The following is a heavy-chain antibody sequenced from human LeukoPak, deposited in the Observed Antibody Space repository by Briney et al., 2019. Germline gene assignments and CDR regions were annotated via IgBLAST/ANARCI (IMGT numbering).Heavy chain of an antibody. Sequence: SETLSLTCTVSGYSISSGYYWGWIRQPPGKGLEWIGTIFHTGITYYSPSLKSRVTLSVDTSKNQFSLKLTSVTAADTAIYYCARGGLYDILTGTTHNQDFDYWGQGTLVTVSS. D-gene: IGHD3-9*01. CDR3: ARGGLYDILTGTTHNQDFDY. J-gene: IGHJ4*02. CDR1: GYSISSGYY. V-gene: IGHV4-38-2*02. CDR2: IFHTGIT.